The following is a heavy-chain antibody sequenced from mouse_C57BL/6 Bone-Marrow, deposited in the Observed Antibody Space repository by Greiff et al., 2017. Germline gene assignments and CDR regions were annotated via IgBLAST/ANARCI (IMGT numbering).Heavy chain of an antibody. D-gene: IGHD4-1*01. CDR1: GYTFTSYW. CDR2: IHPSDSDT. Sequence: VQLQQPGAELVKPGASVKVSCKASGYTFTSYWMHWVKQRPGQGLEWIGRIHPSDSDTNYNQKFKGKATLTVDKSSSTAYMQLSSLTSEDSAVYYWAIPGDLTAYAMDYWGQGTSVTGSS. J-gene: IGHJ4*01. CDR3: AIPGDLTAYAMDY. V-gene: IGHV1-74*01.